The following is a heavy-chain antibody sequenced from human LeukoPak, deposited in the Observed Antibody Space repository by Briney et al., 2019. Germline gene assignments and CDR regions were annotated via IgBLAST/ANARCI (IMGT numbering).Heavy chain of an antibody. D-gene: IGHD1-26*01. CDR1: GFTFSSFA. CDR2: IKRDGSEE. V-gene: IGHV3-7*01. J-gene: IGHJ6*02. CDR3: VRLGRPFAMDV. Sequence: PGGSLRLSCTVSGFTFSSFAMGWVRQPPGKGLDWVANIKRDGSEEFYVGSVKGRFTISRDNAKNSLCLQMSSLRVEDTAVYYCVRLGRPFAMDVWGQGTTVTVSS.